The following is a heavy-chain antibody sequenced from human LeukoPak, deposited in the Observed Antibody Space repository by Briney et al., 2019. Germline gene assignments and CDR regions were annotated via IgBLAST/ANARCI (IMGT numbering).Heavy chain of an antibody. D-gene: IGHD1/OR15-1a*01. CDR1: GGSISSYY. CDR2: IYYSGST. CDR3: ARGWNIFDP. J-gene: IGHJ5*02. Sequence: PSETLSLTCTVSGGSISSYYWSWIRQPPGKGLEWIGYIYYSGSTNYNPSLKSRVTISVDTSKNQFSLKLSSVTAADTAVYYCARGWNIFDPWGQGTLVTVSS. V-gene: IGHV4-59*01.